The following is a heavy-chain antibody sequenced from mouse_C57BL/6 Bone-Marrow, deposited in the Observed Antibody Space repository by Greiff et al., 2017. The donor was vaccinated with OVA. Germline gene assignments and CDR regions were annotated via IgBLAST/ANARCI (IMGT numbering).Heavy chain of an antibody. D-gene: IGHD1-1*01. J-gene: IGHJ3*01. CDR3: ARDFPHYYGSSSAWFAY. CDR2: INPYNGGT. CDR1: GYTFTDYY. V-gene: IGHV1-19*01. Sequence: EVQLQQSGPVLVKPGASVKMSCKASGYTFTDYYMNWVKQSHGKSLEWIGVINPYNGGTSYNQKFKGKATLTVDKTSSTAYMELNSLTSEDTAVYYCARDFPHYYGSSSAWFAYWGQGTLVTVSA.